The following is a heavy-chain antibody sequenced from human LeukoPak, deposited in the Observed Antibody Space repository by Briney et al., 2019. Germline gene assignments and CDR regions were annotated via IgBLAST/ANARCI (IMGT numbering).Heavy chain of an antibody. J-gene: IGHJ4*02. D-gene: IGHD3-9*01. CDR1: GFTFSSHW. CDR3: AREYYDILTGYLPDY. CDR2: INSDGSST. Sequence: GGSLRLSCAASGFTFSSHWMHWVRQAPGKGLVWVSRINSDGSSTSYADSVKGRFTISRDNAKNTLYLQMNSLRAEDTAVYYCAREYYDILTGYLPDYWGQGTLVTVSS. V-gene: IGHV3-74*01.